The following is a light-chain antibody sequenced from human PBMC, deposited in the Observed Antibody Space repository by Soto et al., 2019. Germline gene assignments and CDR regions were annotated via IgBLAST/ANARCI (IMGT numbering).Light chain of an antibody. CDR3: QQYNSWPRT. CDR2: GAS. J-gene: IGKJ1*01. V-gene: IGKV3-15*01. Sequence: ETVMPQSPATLSVSPVESATLSFTASGSVSSNLAGYQQRPGQAPRLLIYGASTRATGVPARFSGSGSGTEFTLTIRSRQSEDFAVYYCQQYNSWPRTLGQRTKVEIK. CDR1: GSVSSN.